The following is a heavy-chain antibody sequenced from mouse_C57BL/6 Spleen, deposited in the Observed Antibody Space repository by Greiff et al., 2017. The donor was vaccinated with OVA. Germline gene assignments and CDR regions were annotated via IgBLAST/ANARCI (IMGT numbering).Heavy chain of an antibody. D-gene: IGHD1-1*01. Sequence: EVQLQQSGPELVKPGASVKISCKASGYTFTDYYMNWVKQSHGKSLEWIGDINPNNGGTSYNQKFKGKATLTVDKSSSTAYMELRSLTSEDSAVYDCARSSSSYWYFDVWGTGTTVTVSS. CDR3: ARSSSSYWYFDV. CDR2: INPNNGGT. CDR1: GYTFTDYY. J-gene: IGHJ1*03. V-gene: IGHV1-26*01.